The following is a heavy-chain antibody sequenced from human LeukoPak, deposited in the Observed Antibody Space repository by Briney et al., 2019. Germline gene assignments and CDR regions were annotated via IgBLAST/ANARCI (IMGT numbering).Heavy chain of an antibody. J-gene: IGHJ4*02. Sequence: GRSLRLSCAASGFSFSNYGMHWVRQAPGKGLEWVAVIWSDGNNRNYADSVKGRFTISRDNSKNTLYLQMSSLRVEDTAVYYCARDLITMVDYWGQGTLVTVSS. V-gene: IGHV3-33*01. D-gene: IGHD3-10*01. CDR1: GFSFSNYG. CDR3: ARDLITMVDY. CDR2: IWSDGNNR.